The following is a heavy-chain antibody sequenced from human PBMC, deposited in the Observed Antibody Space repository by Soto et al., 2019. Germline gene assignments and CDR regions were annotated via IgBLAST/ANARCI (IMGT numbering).Heavy chain of an antibody. CDR3: AKFPTIRYY. Sequence: LRLSCATSGFTFSSYAMSWVRQAPGKGLEWVSSISFGGDNTYYADSVKGRFTISRDNSKNTLYLQMNSLRAEDTAVYYCAKFPTIRYYWGQGTLVTVPS. CDR2: ISFGGDNT. D-gene: IGHD4-4*01. V-gene: IGHV3-23*01. CDR1: GFTFSSYA. J-gene: IGHJ4*02.